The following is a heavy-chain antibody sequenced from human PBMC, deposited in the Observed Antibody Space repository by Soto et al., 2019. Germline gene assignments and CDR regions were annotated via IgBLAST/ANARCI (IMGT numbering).Heavy chain of an antibody. CDR3: AKAGRPFYDLWSENRFDP. D-gene: IGHD3-3*01. CDR1: GFTFSSYA. CDR2: ISGSGGAT. J-gene: IGHJ5*02. Sequence: VGSLRLSCTASGFTFSSYAMTWVRQAPGKGLEWVSSISGSGGATYYADSVKGRFTISRDDSKNTLFLQMDSLRAEDTALYYCAKAGRPFYDLWSENRFDPWGQGTLVTVSS. V-gene: IGHV3-23*01.